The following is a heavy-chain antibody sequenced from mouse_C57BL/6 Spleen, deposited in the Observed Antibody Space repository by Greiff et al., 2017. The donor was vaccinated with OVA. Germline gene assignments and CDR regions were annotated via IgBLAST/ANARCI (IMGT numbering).Heavy chain of an antibody. CDR2: ISDGGSYT. CDR3: ARGTGSSTYYFDY. CDR1: GFTFSSYA. V-gene: IGHV5-4*01. J-gene: IGHJ2*01. D-gene: IGHD1-1*01. Sequence: EVQRVESGGGLVKPGGSLKLSCAASGFTFSSYAMSWVRQTPEKRLEWVATISDGGSYTYYPDNVKGRFTISRDNAKNNLYLQMSHLKSEDTAMYYCARGTGSSTYYFDYWGQGTTLTVSS.